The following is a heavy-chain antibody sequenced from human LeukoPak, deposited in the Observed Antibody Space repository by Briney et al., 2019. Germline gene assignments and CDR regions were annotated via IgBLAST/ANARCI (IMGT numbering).Heavy chain of an antibody. CDR3: ARPAGYSSGWLFDY. V-gene: IGHV4-39*07. CDR1: GGSISSSSYY. CDR2: IYYSGST. D-gene: IGHD6-19*01. J-gene: IGHJ4*02. Sequence: SETLSLTCSVSGGSISSSSYYWGWIRQPPGKGLEWIGSIYYSGSTYYNPSLKSRVTISVDTSKNQFSLKLSSVTAADTAVYYCARPAGYSSGWLFDYWGQGTLVTVSS.